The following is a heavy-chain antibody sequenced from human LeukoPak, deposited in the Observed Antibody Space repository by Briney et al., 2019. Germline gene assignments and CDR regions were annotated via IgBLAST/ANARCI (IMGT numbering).Heavy chain of an antibody. D-gene: IGHD3-10*01. Sequence: SQTLSLTCAISGDSVSSNSAAWSWIRQSPSRGLEWLGRTYYRSKWYNDYAVSVKSRITINPDTSKNQFSLQLNSVTPEDTAVYYCARGAMVRGVPGLFDIWGQGTMVTVSS. CDR2: TYYRSKWYN. CDR1: GDSVSSNSAA. J-gene: IGHJ3*02. CDR3: ARGAMVRGVPGLFDI. V-gene: IGHV6-1*01.